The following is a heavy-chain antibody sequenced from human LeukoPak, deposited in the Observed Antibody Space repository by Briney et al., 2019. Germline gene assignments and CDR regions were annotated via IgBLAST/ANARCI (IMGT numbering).Heavy chain of an antibody. CDR3: ARDSGANSYGDYYYGMDV. D-gene: IGHD4-17*01. Sequence: SETLSLTCAVYGGSFSGYYWSWIRQPPGKGLEWIGEINHSGSTNYNPSLKSRVTISVDTSKNQFSLKLSSVTAADTAVYYCARDSGANSYGDYYYGMDVWGQGTTVTVSS. CDR1: GGSFSGYY. CDR2: INHSGST. V-gene: IGHV4-34*01. J-gene: IGHJ6*02.